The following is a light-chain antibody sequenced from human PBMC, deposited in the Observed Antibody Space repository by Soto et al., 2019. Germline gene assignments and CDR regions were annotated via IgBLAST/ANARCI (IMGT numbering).Light chain of an antibody. CDR1: QGVTTN. CDR2: GAS. CDR3: QQYKDWPPIT. J-gene: IGKJ5*01. Sequence: EIVMTQSPATLSVSPGERATLSCRASQGVTTNLAWYQQKSGQAPRLLIYGASTRATGIPARFSGSGSGTEFTLTISSLQSEDVAVYYCQQYKDWPPITFGQGTRVEIE. V-gene: IGKV3D-15*01.